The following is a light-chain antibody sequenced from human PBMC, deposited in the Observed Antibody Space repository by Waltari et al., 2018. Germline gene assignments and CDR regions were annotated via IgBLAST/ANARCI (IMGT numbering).Light chain of an antibody. J-gene: IGLJ2*01. CDR2: DGA. CDR3: GSYGSSYTLV. Sequence: ALTQPASVSGSRGQSITISCTGLSDDYYIHTFVSWYQLLPDQAPKMIIYDGAHRPAGVAPRFSASKSGSTASLTISGLQADDEADYFCGSYGSSYTLVFGGGTRLTVL. V-gene: IGLV2-23*03. CDR1: SDDYYIHTF.